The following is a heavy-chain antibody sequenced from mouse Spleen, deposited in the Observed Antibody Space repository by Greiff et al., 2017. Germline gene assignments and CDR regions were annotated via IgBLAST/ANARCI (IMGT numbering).Heavy chain of an antibody. J-gene: IGHJ4*01. CDR2: IWRGGST. V-gene: IGHV2-5*01. D-gene: IGHD1-2*01. CDR3: ATPYYGYGAMDY. CDR1: GFSLTSYG. Sequence: VKLVESGPGLVQPSQSLSITCTVSGFSLTSYGVHWVRQSPGKGLEWLGVIWRGGSTDYNAAFMSRLSITKDNSKSQVFFKMNSLQADDTAIYYCATPYYGYGAMDYWGQGTSVTVSS.